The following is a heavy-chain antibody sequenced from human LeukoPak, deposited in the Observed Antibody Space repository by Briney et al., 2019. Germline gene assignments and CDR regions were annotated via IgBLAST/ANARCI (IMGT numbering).Heavy chain of an antibody. J-gene: IGHJ4*02. CDR1: GFTFSGNS. CDR3: ARDWQRWLQLGS. V-gene: IGHV3-48*02. D-gene: IGHD5-24*01. Sequence: GGSLRLSCSASGFTFSGNSMNWVRQAPGKGLEWVSYISSSGSAILYADNVRGRFTVSRDNAKNSLYLQMNGLRDEDTAVYYCARDWQRWLQLGSWGQGTLVTVSS. CDR2: ISSSGSAI.